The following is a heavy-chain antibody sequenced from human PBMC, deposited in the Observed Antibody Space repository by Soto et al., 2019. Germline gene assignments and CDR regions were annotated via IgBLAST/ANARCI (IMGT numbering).Heavy chain of an antibody. CDR1: GFTFSSSS. CDR3: ARVHSSSLDY. D-gene: IGHD6-13*01. Sequence: EVQLLESGGGLVQPGGSLRLSCAASGFTFSSSSMSWVRQAPGKGLEWVSAISGSGGSTYYADSVKGRFTISRDNSKNTLYLQMNSLRAEDTAVYYCARVHSSSLDYWGQGTLVTVSS. V-gene: IGHV3-23*01. J-gene: IGHJ4*02. CDR2: ISGSGGST.